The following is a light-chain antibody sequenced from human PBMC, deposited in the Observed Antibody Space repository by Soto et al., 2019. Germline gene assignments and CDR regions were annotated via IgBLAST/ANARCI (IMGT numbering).Light chain of an antibody. Sequence: QSVLTQPPSVSGAPGQRVTISCAGSSSNIGAGYVVNWYQHLPGTAPKLLIYGNTNRPPGVPDRFSGSKASLAITGLQAEDEADYYCQSYDSSLRSYVFGTGTKVTVL. CDR2: GNT. J-gene: IGLJ1*01. V-gene: IGLV1-40*01. CDR1: SSNIGAGYV. CDR3: QSYDSSLRSYV.